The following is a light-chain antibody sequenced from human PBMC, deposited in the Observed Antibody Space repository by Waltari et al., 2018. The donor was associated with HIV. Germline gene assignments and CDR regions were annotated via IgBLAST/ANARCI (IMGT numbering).Light chain of an antibody. CDR2: RNN. CDR1: SSNIGSNS. CDR3: AAWDDSLSVVV. J-gene: IGLJ2*01. Sequence: QSVLTQPPSASGTPGQRVTISCSGSSSNIGSNSVHWYQQLPGTAPNLLIYRNNQRPSGVPDRFSGSKSGTAASLAISGLRSEDEADYYCAAWDDSLSVVVFGGGTKLTVL. V-gene: IGLV1-47*01.